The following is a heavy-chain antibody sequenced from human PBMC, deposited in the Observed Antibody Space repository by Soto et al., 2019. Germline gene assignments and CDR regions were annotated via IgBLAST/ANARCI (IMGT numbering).Heavy chain of an antibody. CDR1: GFTFSSYV. Sequence: PGGSLRLSCAASGFTFSSYVMHWVRQAPGKGLEYVSSISTDGGNTYYADSLKGRFTISRHKSKNTLYLQMSCLRPEDTAVYYCVKDWVYDFWGGYAYDYWGQGTLVTVSS. V-gene: IGHV3-64D*06. CDR2: ISTDGGNT. CDR3: VKDWVYDFWGGYAYDY. J-gene: IGHJ4*02. D-gene: IGHD3-3*01.